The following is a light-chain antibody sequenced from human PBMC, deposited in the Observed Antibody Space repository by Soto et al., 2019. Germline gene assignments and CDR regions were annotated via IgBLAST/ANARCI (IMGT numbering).Light chain of an antibody. V-gene: IGLV2-14*01. J-gene: IGLJ1*01. CDR3: SSYTSSSPYV. CDR1: NTDVGGYNY. Sequence: QSALTQPPSASGSPGQSVTISCTGSNTDVGGYNYVSWYQQHPGKAPKLMIYEVSNRPSGVSNRFSGSKSGNTASLTISGLQAEDEADYYCSSYTSSSPYVFGTGTKLTVL. CDR2: EVS.